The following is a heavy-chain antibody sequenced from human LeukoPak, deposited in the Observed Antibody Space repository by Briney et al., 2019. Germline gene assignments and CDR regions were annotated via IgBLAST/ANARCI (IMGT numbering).Heavy chain of an antibody. Sequence: SETLSLTCAVYGGSFSGYYWSWIRQPPGKGLEWIGEINRSGSTNHNPSLKSRVTISVDTSKNQFSLKLSSVTAADTAVYYCARGLFNYYYYYYMDVWGKGTTVTVSS. CDR1: GGSFSGYY. CDR3: ARGLFNYYYYYYMDV. J-gene: IGHJ6*03. CDR2: INRSGST. V-gene: IGHV4-34*01. D-gene: IGHD3-10*01.